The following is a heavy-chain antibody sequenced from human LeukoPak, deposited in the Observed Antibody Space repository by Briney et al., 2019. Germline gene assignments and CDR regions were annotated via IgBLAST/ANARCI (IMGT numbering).Heavy chain of an antibody. CDR3: ATSHSGSYSYYYGMDV. CDR2: IYYSGST. Sequence: PSETLSLTCTVSGNSISSYYWNWIRQPPGRGLEWIGYIYYSGSTNYNPSLKSRVTISVDTSKNQLSLKLSSVTAADTAVYYCATSHSGSYSYYYGMDVWGQGTTVTVSS. J-gene: IGHJ6*02. D-gene: IGHD3-10*01. V-gene: IGHV4-59*08. CDR1: GNSISSYY.